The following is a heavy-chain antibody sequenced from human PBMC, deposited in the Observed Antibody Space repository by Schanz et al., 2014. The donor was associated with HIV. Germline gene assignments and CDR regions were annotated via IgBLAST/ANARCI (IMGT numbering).Heavy chain of an antibody. Sequence: QEQLVESGGGLVKAGGSLRLSCAGSGFTFSDYYMSWIRQAPGKGLEWVSKISSGGTVIHYADSVKGRFTVSRDNAKNSLYLQMNSLSVEDTAVYYCANSDRITFGGAIDCWGQGTLVTVSS. D-gene: IGHD3-16*01. CDR3: ANSDRITFGGAIDC. CDR2: ISSGGTVI. CDR1: GFTFSDYY. J-gene: IGHJ4*02. V-gene: IGHV3-11*04.